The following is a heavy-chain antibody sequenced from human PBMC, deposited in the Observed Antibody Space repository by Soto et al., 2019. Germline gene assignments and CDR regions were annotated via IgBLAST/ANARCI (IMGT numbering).Heavy chain of an antibody. D-gene: IGHD3-22*01. V-gene: IGHV1-69*13. CDR2: IIPIFGTT. CDR3: ARGRDYYDSGRSSNAFDI. CDR1: GGTFSSYA. J-gene: IGHJ3*02. Sequence: ASVKVSCKASGGTFSSYAISWVRQAPGQGLEWMGGIIPIFGTTNYAQKFQGRVTITADESTSTAYMELSSLRSEDTAVYYCARGRDYYDSGRSSNAFDIWGQGTMVTVSS.